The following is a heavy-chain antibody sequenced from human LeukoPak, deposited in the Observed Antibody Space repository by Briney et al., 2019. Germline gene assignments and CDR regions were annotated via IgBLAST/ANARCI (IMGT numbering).Heavy chain of an antibody. CDR3: ARERSEYYYDSSGTRDAFDI. CDR1: GDSVSSNSAA. D-gene: IGHD3-22*01. CDR2: TYYRSKWYN. V-gene: IGHV6-1*01. Sequence: KTSQTLSLTCAISGDSVSSNSAAWNWIRQSPSRGLEWLGRTYYRSKWYNDYAVSVKSRITINPDTSKNQFSLQLNSVTPEDTAVYYCARERSEYYYDSSGTRDAFDIWGQGTMVTVSS. J-gene: IGHJ3*02.